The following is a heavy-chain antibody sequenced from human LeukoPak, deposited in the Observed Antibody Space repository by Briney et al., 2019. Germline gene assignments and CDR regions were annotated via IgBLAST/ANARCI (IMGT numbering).Heavy chain of an antibody. V-gene: IGHV4-59*08. CDR2: IYYSGST. Sequence: SETLSLTCTVSGGSISSYYWSWIRQPPGKGLEWIGYIYYSGSTNYNPSLKSRVTISVDTSKNQFSLKLSSVTAADTAVYYCARSYYDILTGYYPDYWGQGTLLTVSS. D-gene: IGHD3-9*01. CDR3: ARSYYDILTGYYPDY. CDR1: GGSISSYY. J-gene: IGHJ4*02.